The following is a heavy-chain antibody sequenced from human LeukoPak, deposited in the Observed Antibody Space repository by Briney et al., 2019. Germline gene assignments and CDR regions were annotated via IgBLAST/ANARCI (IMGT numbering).Heavy chain of an antibody. CDR1: EFIFSSYA. V-gene: IGHV3-23*01. D-gene: IGHD6-13*01. CDR3: AKSLYSSSWSRYYFDY. CDR2: ISGSGGST. J-gene: IGHJ4*02. Sequence: GGSLRLSCAASEFIFSSYAMSWVRQAPGKGLEWVSAISGSGGSTYYADSVKGRFTISRDNSKNTLYLQMNSLRAEDTAVYYCAKSLYSSSWSRYYFDYWGQGTLVTVSS.